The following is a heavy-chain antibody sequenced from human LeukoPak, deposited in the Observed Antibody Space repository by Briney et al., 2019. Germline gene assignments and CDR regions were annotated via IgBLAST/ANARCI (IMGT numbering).Heavy chain of an antibody. D-gene: IGHD2/OR15-2a*01. CDR1: GFTVSSNY. CDR2: IYSGGST. V-gene: IGHV3-66*01. J-gene: IGHJ4*02. Sequence: PGGSLRLSCAASGFTVSSNYMSWVRQAPGKGLEWVSVIYSGGSTYYADSVKGRFTISRDNSKNTLYLQMNSLRAEDTAVYYCARIDYLKFRDYWGQGTLVTVSS. CDR3: ARIDYLKFRDY.